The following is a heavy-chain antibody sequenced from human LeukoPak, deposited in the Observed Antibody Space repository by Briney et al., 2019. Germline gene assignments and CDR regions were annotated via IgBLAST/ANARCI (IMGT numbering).Heavy chain of an antibody. J-gene: IGHJ3*01. CDR2: TYYRSKWDN. V-gene: IGHV6-1*01. CDR1: GDSVSSSSAD. D-gene: IGHD3-10*01. Sequence: SQTLSLTCAISGDSVSSSSADGHWIRQSTSRGLEWLGRTYYRSKWDNDFAVSVKSRITINPDTSKNQFSLHLNSLSPDDTAVYYCARTMVRGVIIAGDDAFDVWGQGTMVTVSS. CDR3: ARTMVRGVIIAGDDAFDV.